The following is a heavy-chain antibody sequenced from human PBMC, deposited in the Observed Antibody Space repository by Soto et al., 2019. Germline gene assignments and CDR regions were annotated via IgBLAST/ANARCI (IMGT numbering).Heavy chain of an antibody. CDR2: IFSNDEK. D-gene: IGHD2-15*01. CDR1: GFSLSNARLG. J-gene: IGHJ6*02. V-gene: IGHV2-26*01. Sequence: FGATLVNPTETLTLTGTVSGFSLSNARLGVSWIRQPPGKALEWLAHIFSNDEKSYSTSLKSRLTISKDTSKSQVVLTMTNMDPVDTATYYCARTLVVGRYYYYYYGMDVWGQGTTVTVSS. CDR3: ARTLVVGRYYYYYYGMDV.